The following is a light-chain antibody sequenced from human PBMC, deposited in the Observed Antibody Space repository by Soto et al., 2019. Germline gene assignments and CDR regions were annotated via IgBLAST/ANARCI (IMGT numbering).Light chain of an antibody. CDR2: WAS. J-gene: IGKJ1*01. V-gene: IGKV4-1*01. Sequence: DSGMTQAPDSLAVSLGERATINCKSSQSVFYRSNNNNSLAWYQQRPGQPPNLLIYWASTRASGVPDRFSGSGSGTDFTLTISSLQAEDVAVYYCQQYYTTPRTFGQGTKVDIK. CDR1: QSVFYRSNNNNS. CDR3: QQYYTTPRT.